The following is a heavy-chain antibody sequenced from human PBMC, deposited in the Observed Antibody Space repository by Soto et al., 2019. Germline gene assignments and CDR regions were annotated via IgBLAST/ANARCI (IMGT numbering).Heavy chain of an antibody. J-gene: IGHJ4*02. D-gene: IGHD6-13*01. CDR1: GGSISSSSYY. V-gene: IGHV4-39*01. CDR2: IYYSGST. Sequence: SETLSLTCTVSGGSISSSSYYWGWIRQPPGKGLEWIGSIYYSGSTYYNPSLKSRVTISVDTSKNQFSLKLSSVTAADTAVYYCARLATLADSSSWYPEPYYFDYWGQGTLVTVSS. CDR3: ARLATLADSSSWYPEPYYFDY.